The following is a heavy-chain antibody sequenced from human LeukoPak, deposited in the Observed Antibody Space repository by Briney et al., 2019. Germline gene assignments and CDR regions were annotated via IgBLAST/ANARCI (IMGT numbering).Heavy chain of an antibody. CDR3: VRDLGRDGYN. D-gene: IGHD5-24*01. CDR1: GFNFGSYW. Sequence: GGSLRLSCAASGFNFGSYWMHWVRHARGKGPVWVSRISRDGSSTDYADSVKGRFTISRDNAQKKLFLQMNSLRAEDTAVYHCVRDLGRDGYNWGQGTPVTVSS. V-gene: IGHV3-74*01. CDR2: ISRDGSST. J-gene: IGHJ4*02.